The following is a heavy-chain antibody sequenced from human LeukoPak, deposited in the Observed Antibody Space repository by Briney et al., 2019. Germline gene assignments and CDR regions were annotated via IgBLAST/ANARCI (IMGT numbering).Heavy chain of an antibody. D-gene: IGHD4-11*01. Sequence: KPSETLSLTCTVSGGSISSYYWSWVRQPPGEGLEWVGYISHSGRTNYKPSLRSRVTISVDTSKNQFSLKLSAVTAADAAVYYCARHDYSNPRVDYWGQGTLVTVSS. CDR2: ISHSGRT. J-gene: IGHJ4*02. CDR1: GGSISSYY. CDR3: ARHDYSNPRVDY. V-gene: IGHV4-59*08.